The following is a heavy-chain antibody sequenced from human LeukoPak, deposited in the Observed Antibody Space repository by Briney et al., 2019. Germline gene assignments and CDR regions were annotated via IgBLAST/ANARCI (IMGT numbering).Heavy chain of an antibody. J-gene: IGHJ5*01. D-gene: IGHD6-13*01. CDR3: ARAGRSSRNWFDS. V-gene: IGHV4-4*07. Sequence: SETLSLTCTVSGDSISDYYWSWIRQPAGKGLEWIGRIHTSGSTNYNPSLKSRVTMSVATSKNQFSLKVYSVTAADTAVYYCARAGRSSRNWFDSWGQGTLVSVSS. CDR1: GDSISDYY. CDR2: IHTSGST.